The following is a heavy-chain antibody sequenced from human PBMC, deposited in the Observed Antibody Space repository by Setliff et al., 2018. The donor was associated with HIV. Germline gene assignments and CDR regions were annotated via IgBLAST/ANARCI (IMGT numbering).Heavy chain of an antibody. Sequence: SETLSLTCAVSGGSLGSRNWWSWVRQPPEKGLEWIGEIYHDGSANYNTSLRSRVTTSVDKSKNQFSLKLSSVTAADTAVYYCARAVMGDYYYYMDVWGKGTTVTVSS. CDR1: GGSLGSRNW. CDR3: ARAVMGDYYYYMDV. CDR2: IYHDGSA. V-gene: IGHV4-4*02. J-gene: IGHJ6*03. D-gene: IGHD3-16*01.